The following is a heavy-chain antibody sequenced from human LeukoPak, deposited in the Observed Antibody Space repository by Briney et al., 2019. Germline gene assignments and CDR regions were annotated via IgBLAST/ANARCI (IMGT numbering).Heavy chain of an antibody. CDR3: ARAGGTYYYESSGYYYQNWFDS. V-gene: IGHV1-2*06. J-gene: IGHJ5*01. D-gene: IGHD3-22*01. Sequence: ASVRVSCKASGYRFSDYYMHWVRQAPGKGLEWMGQINSNSGGTGFAEKFRGRVTMTRDTSISTAYMELSRLTSDDTAVYYCARAGGTYYYESSGYYYQNWFDSWGQGTLVTVSS. CDR1: GYRFSDYY. CDR2: INSNSGGT.